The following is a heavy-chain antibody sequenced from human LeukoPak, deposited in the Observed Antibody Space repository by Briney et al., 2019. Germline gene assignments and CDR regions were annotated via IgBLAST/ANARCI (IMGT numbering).Heavy chain of an antibody. CDR1: GFSFSHYA. J-gene: IGHJ4*02. D-gene: IGHD1-26*01. Sequence: GGSLRFSCAASGFSFSHYALHWVRQAPGKGLEWLAFISYDGNVKYYADSVKGRFTVSRDDSKITLYLQMNSLRTEDTALYYCARDFSTKYSQDYWGQGTLVTVSS. CDR2: ISYDGNVK. CDR3: ARDFSTKYSQDY. V-gene: IGHV3-30-3*01.